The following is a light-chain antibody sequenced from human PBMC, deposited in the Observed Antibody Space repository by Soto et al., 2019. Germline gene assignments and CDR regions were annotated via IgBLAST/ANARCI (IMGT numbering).Light chain of an antibody. CDR2: YAS. Sequence: ESVLPQSPATLSLSPGDRATLSCRASQSINRYLAWYQQKPGQAPRLLIYYASNRAAGIPARFSGSGSGTDFTLTISSLEPEDFAVYYCQQRSNWPPITFGQGTRLEIK. V-gene: IGKV3-11*01. CDR1: QSINRY. CDR3: QQRSNWPPIT. J-gene: IGKJ5*01.